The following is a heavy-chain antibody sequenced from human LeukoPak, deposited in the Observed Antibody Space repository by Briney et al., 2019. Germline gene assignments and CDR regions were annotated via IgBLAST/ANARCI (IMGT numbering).Heavy chain of an antibody. J-gene: IGHJ5*02. D-gene: IGHD3-16*01. CDR3: ARDTSEGDYAWWFDP. CDR1: GYTFTSYD. Sequence: GASVKVSCKASGYTFTSYDINWVRQATGQGLEWMGWMNPNSGNTGYAQKFQGRLTLTRDLSTSTDYMELSSLRSDDTAVYFCARDTSEGDYAWWFDPWGQGTLVTVAS. CDR2: MNPNSGNT. V-gene: IGHV1-8*01.